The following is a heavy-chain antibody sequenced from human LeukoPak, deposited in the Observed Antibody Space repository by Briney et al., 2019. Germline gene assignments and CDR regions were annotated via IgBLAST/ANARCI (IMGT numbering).Heavy chain of an antibody. V-gene: IGHV4-34*01. D-gene: IGHD3-3*01. CDR3: ARIVSWAYDFWSGYYHNWFDP. J-gene: IGHJ5*02. Sequence: SETLSLTCAVYGGSFSGYYWSWIRQPPGKGLEWIGEINHSGSTNYNPSLKSRVTISVDTSKNQFSLKLSSVAAADTAVYYCARIVSWAYDFWSGYYHNWFDPWDQGTLVTVSS. CDR1: GGSFSGYY. CDR2: INHSGST.